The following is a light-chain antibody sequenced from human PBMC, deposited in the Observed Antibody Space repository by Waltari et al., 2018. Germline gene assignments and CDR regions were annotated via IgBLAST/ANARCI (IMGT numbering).Light chain of an antibody. V-gene: IGKV2-30*02. Sequence: DVVMTQSPLSLPVTLGQPASISCRSSQSLVHSDGNTYLNWFQQRPGQSPRRLFYRVSNRDSGVPDRFSGSGSGTDFTLKISRVAAEDVGVYYCMQGTHWPWTFGQGTKVEIK. CDR1: QSLVHSDGNTY. CDR2: RVS. J-gene: IGKJ1*01. CDR3: MQGTHWPWT.